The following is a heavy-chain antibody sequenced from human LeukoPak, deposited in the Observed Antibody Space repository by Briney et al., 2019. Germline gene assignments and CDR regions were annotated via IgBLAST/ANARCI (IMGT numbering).Heavy chain of an antibody. CDR2: VHSSGST. Sequence: PSETLSLTCTVSGASISSYYWSWIRQPAGKGLEWIGRVHSSGSTNYNPSIKSRVTMSLDTSKNQFSLKVESVTAADTAMYYCAREAVHYGSGSHDYWGQGTLVAVSS. CDR1: GASISSYY. J-gene: IGHJ4*02. D-gene: IGHD3-10*01. CDR3: AREAVHYGSGSHDY. V-gene: IGHV4-4*07.